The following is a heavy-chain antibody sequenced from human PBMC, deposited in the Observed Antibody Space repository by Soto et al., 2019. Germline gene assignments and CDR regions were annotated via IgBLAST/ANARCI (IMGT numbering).Heavy chain of an antibody. Sequence: SETLSLTCTVSGGSISSYYWSWIRQPPGKGLEWIGCIYYSGSTYYNPSLKSRVTISVDTSKNQFSLKLSSVTAADTAVYYCARSPFVGTMVRGVSNFDYWGPGTLVTVSS. CDR2: IYYSGST. D-gene: IGHD3-10*01. J-gene: IGHJ4*02. CDR3: ARSPFVGTMVRGVSNFDY. V-gene: IGHV4-59*08. CDR1: GGSISSYY.